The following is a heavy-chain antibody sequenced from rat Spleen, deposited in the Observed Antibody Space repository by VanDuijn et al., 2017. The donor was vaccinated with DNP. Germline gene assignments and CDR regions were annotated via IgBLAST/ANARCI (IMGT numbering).Heavy chain of an antibody. CDR3: ARDLLRWRRGFAH. Sequence: QVQLKESGPGLVQPSQTLSLTCTVAGLSLTSYNVHWVRQPPGKGLEWMGLIGNTGGTRYNSALRSRLSITKDTSKSQVFLKMDSLQIEDTATYYCARDLLRWRRGFAHWGQGTLVTVSS. J-gene: IGHJ3*01. CDR2: IGNTGGT. D-gene: IGHD1-11*01. CDR1: GLSLTSYN. V-gene: IGHV2-41*01.